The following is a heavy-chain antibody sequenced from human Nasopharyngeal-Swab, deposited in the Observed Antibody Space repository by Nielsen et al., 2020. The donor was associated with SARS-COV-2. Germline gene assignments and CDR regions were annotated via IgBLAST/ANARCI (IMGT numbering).Heavy chain of an antibody. J-gene: IGHJ4*02. V-gene: IGHV3-9*01. Sequence: GGPLRLSCAASGFTFDDYAMHWVRQAPGKGLEWVSGISWNSGSIGYADSVKGRFTISRDNAKNSLYLQMNSLRAEDTALYYCAKDIRRVRWLQLFDYWGQGTLVTVSS. CDR3: AKDIRRVRWLQLFDY. CDR1: GFTFDDYA. D-gene: IGHD5-24*01. CDR2: ISWNSGSI.